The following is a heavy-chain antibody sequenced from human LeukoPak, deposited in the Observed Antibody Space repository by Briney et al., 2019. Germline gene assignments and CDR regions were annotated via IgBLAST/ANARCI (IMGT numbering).Heavy chain of an antibody. V-gene: IGHV1-18*01. D-gene: IGHD5-18*01. Sequence: ASVKVSCKASGYTFTSYGINWVRQAPGQGLERMGWISVYNGNTNYAQRLQGRVSMTTDTSTSTAYMELRSLRSDDSAVYYCARGYSYGYYYYMDVWGKGTTVTVSS. CDR3: ARGYSYGYYYYMDV. CDR1: GYTFTSYG. CDR2: ISVYNGNT. J-gene: IGHJ6*03.